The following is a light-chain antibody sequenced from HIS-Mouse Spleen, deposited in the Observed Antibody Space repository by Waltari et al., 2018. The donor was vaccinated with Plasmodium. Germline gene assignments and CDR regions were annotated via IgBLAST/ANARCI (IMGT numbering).Light chain of an antibody. CDR2: EDS. CDR1: AFPKQY. Sequence: SYELTQPPSVSVSPGQTARLTCPGDAFPKQYAYWYQQKSGQAPVLVIYEDSKRPSGIPERFSGSSSGTMATLTISGAQVEDEADYYCYSTDSSGNHRVFGGGTKLTVL. J-gene: IGLJ3*02. V-gene: IGLV3-10*01. CDR3: YSTDSSGNHRV.